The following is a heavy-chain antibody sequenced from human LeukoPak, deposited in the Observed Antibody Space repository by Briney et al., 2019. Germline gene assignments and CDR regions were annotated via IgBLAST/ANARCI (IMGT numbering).Heavy chain of an antibody. Sequence: GGSLGLSCAASGFTFSDYYMSWIRQAPGKGLEWVSYISSSGSTIYYADSVKGRFTISRDNAKNSLYLQMNSLRAEDTAVYYCAREGNFYDSSGYYKANDYWGQGTLVTVSS. V-gene: IGHV3-11*04. CDR3: AREGNFYDSSGYYKANDY. J-gene: IGHJ4*02. D-gene: IGHD3-22*01. CDR2: ISSSGSTI. CDR1: GFTFSDYY.